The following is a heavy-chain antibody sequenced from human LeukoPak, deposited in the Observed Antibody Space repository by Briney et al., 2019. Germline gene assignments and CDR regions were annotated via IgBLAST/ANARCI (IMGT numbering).Heavy chain of an antibody. Sequence: EPSETLSLTCTVSGGSISGYYWSWIRQPPGKGLEWIGSIYYSGSTYYNPSLKSRVTISVDTSKNQFSLKLSSVTAADTAVYYCARGLGYSSSWFHYANWFDPWGQGTLVTVSS. CDR1: GGSISGYY. CDR2: IYYSGST. V-gene: IGHV4-59*12. D-gene: IGHD6-13*01. J-gene: IGHJ5*02. CDR3: ARGLGYSSSWFHYANWFDP.